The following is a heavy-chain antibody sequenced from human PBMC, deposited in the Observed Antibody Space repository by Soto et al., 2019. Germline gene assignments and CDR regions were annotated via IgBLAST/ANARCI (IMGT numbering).Heavy chain of an antibody. Sequence: EVQLVESGGGLVQPGGSLRLSCAASGFTFSSYWMSWVRQAPGKGLEWVANIKQDGSEKYYVDSVKGRFTISRDNAKNSLYLQMNSLSAEDTAVYYCAREMVVVVAATSYYYYYMDVWGKGTTVTVSS. J-gene: IGHJ6*03. V-gene: IGHV3-7*01. CDR3: AREMVVVVAATSYYYYYMDV. CDR1: GFTFSSYW. D-gene: IGHD2-15*01. CDR2: IKQDGSEK.